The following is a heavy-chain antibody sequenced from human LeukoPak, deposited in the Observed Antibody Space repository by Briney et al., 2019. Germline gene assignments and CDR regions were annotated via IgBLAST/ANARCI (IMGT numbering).Heavy chain of an antibody. CDR1: GYTLTELS. CDR3: ARGGVGYSLGIDY. J-gene: IGHJ4*02. V-gene: IGHV1-24*01. CDR2: FDPEDGET. Sequence: ASVKVSCKVSGYTLTELSMHWVRQAPGKGLEWMGGFDPEDGETIYAQKFQGRVTMTRNTSISTAYMELSSLRSEDTAVYYCARGGVGYSLGIDYWGQGTLVTVSS. D-gene: IGHD5-18*01.